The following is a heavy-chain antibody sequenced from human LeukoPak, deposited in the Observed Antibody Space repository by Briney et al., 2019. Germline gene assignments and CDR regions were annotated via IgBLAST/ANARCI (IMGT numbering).Heavy chain of an antibody. Sequence: GGSLRLSCAASGFTFSSYWMCWVRQAPGKGLEWVANIKQDGSEKYYVDSVKGRFPISRDNAKNSLYLQMNSLRAEDTAVYYCARDVPSPEFYFDYWGQGTLVTVSS. D-gene: IGHD3-10*01. CDR1: GFTFSSYW. CDR3: ARDVPSPEFYFDY. CDR2: IKQDGSEK. V-gene: IGHV3-7*01. J-gene: IGHJ4*02.